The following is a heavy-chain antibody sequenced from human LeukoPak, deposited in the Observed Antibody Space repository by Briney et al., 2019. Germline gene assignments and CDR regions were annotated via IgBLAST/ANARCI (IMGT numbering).Heavy chain of an antibody. CDR2: IYYSGST. CDR1: GGSISSYY. CDR3: ARESLAGLDY. Sequence: SETLSLTCTVSGGSISSYYWSWIRQPPGKGLEGIGCIYYSGSTNYNPSLKSRVTISVDTSKNQFSLKLSSVTAADTAVYYCARESLAGLDYWGQGTLVTVSS. V-gene: IGHV4-59*01. J-gene: IGHJ4*02.